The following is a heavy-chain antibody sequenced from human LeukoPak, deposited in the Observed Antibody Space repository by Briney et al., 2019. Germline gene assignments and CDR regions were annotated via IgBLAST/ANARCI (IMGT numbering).Heavy chain of an antibody. CDR2: INPNSGGT. V-gene: IGHV1-2*02. J-gene: IGHJ6*02. CDR3: AREKGAYYDFWSGYNRPLRDGMDV. D-gene: IGHD3-3*01. CDR1: GYTFTGYY. Sequence: ASVKVSCKASGYTFTGYYMHWVRQAPGQGLAWMGWINPNSGGTNYAQKFQGRVTMTRDTSISTAYMELSRLRSDDTAVYYCAREKGAYYDFWSGYNRPLRDGMDVWGQGTTVTVSS.